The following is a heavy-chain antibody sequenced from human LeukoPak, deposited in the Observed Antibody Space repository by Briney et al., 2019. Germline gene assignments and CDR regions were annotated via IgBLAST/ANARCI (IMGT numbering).Heavy chain of an antibody. CDR2: ISGSADST. CDR3: AKIEALYYDSSGLDY. CDR1: GFTFSSYG. D-gene: IGHD3-22*01. Sequence: GGSLRLSCAASGFTFSSYGMSWVRQAPGRGLEWVSAISGSADSTYYADSVKGRFTISRDNSKNTLYLQMNSLRAEDTAVYYCAKIEALYYDSSGLDYWGQGTLVTVSS. J-gene: IGHJ4*02. V-gene: IGHV3-23*01.